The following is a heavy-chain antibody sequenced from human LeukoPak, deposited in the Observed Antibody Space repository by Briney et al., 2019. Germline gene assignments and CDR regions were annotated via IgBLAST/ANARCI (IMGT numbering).Heavy chain of an antibody. CDR1: GFTFSSYE. CDR2: ISSSGSTK. V-gene: IGHV3-48*03. D-gene: IGHD3-3*01. CDR3: ARQTYYDFWSGYSTFDY. J-gene: IGHJ4*02. Sequence: GGSLRLSCAASGFTFSSYEMNWARQAPGKGLEWVSYISSSGSTKYYTDSVRGRFTISRDNAKNSLYLQMSSLRGEDTAVYYCARQTYYDFWSGYSTFDYWGQGTLVTVSS.